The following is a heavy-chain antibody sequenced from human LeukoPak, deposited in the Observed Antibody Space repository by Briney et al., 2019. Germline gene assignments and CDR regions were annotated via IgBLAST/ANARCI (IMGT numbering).Heavy chain of an antibody. CDR3: AKDSKNKTPDY. D-gene: IGHD1/OR15-1a*01. CDR2: ISGSGGST. Sequence: GGTLRLSCAASGFTFSSYGMSWVRQAPGKGLEWVSAISGSGGSTCYADSVKGRFTISRDNAKNSLYLQMNSLRAEDTAVYYCAKDSKNKTPDYWGQGTLVTVSS. J-gene: IGHJ4*02. V-gene: IGHV3-23*01. CDR1: GFTFSSYG.